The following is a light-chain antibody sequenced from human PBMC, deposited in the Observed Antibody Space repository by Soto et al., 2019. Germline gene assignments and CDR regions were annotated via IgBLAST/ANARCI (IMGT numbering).Light chain of an antibody. V-gene: IGKV1-33*01. CDR3: QQYDNLPLT. CDR2: AAS. CDR1: QRISNY. J-gene: IGKJ4*01. Sequence: DIQMTQSPSSLSASVGDRVTITCRASQRISNYLNWYQHKPGKAPRLLIYAASSLQSGVPSRFSGSGYGTDFTFTISSLQPEDIATYYCQQYDNLPLTFGGGTKVEIK.